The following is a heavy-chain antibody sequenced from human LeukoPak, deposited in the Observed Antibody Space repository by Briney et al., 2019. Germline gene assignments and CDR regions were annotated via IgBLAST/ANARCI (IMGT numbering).Heavy chain of an antibody. D-gene: IGHD6-13*01. CDR1: SGSISSSSYY. CDR2: IYYSGST. Sequence: PSETLSLTCTVSSGSISSSSYYWGWIRQPPGKGLEWIGSIYYSGSTYYNPSLKSRVTISVDTSKNQFSLKLSSVTAADTAVYYCARSGRRNSSILGGGFDPWGQGTLVTVSS. J-gene: IGHJ5*02. V-gene: IGHV4-39*07. CDR3: ARSGRRNSSILGGGFDP.